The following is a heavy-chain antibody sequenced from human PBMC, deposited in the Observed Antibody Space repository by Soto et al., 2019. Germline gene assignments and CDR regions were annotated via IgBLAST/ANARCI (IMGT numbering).Heavy chain of an antibody. Sequence: SETLSLTCTVSGGSISSSRYYWGWIRQPPGKGLEWIGSIYYSGSTYYNPSLKSRVTISVDTSKNQFSLKLSSVTAADTAVYYCARHGALRFLEWYNWFDPWGQGTLVTVSS. V-gene: IGHV4-39*01. CDR3: ARHGALRFLEWYNWFDP. CDR1: GGSISSSRYY. J-gene: IGHJ5*02. D-gene: IGHD3-3*01. CDR2: IYYSGST.